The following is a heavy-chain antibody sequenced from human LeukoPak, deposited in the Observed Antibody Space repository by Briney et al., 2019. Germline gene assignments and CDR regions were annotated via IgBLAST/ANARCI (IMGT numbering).Heavy chain of an antibody. CDR3: ARDQEQLGFDP. CDR1: GYSISSGYY. J-gene: IGHJ5*02. D-gene: IGHD6-6*01. CDR2: IYHSGST. Sequence: SETLSLICTVSGYSISSGYYWGWIRQPPGKGLEWIGSIYHSGSTYYNPSLKSRVTISVDTSKNQFSLKLSSVTAADTAVHYCARDQEQLGFDPWGQGTLVTVSS. V-gene: IGHV4-38-2*02.